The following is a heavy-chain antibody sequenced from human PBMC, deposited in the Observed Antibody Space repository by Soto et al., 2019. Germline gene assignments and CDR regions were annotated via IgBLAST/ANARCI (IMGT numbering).Heavy chain of an antibody. J-gene: IGHJ4*02. V-gene: IGHV3-30*18. CDR3: AKDKSNDDDCLGY. CDR1: GFTFSSYG. CDR2: ISYDGSNK. D-gene: IGHD3-16*01. Sequence: QVQLVESGGGVVQPGRSLRLSCAASGFTFSSYGMHWVRQAPGKGLEWVAVISYDGSNKYYADSVKGRFTISRDNSKNTLYLQMNSLRAEDTAVYYCAKDKSNDDDCLGYWGQGTLVTVSS.